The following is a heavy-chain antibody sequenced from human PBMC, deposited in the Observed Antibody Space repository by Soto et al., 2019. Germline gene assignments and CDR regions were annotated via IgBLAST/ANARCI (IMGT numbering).Heavy chain of an antibody. CDR1: GYSFTTFD. Sequence: QVQLVQSGAEVKKPGASVKVSCKASGYSFTTFDLHWVRPAPGQRLAWMGWIDTASGKSKYSEIFQGRVTITGDTSATTAYMELSRLRFEDTAVYYRAMGRGWWSFDYWGQGNLLTVSS. CDR2: IDTASGKS. CDR3: AMGRGWWSFDY. J-gene: IGHJ4*02. D-gene: IGHD6-19*01. V-gene: IGHV1-3*04.